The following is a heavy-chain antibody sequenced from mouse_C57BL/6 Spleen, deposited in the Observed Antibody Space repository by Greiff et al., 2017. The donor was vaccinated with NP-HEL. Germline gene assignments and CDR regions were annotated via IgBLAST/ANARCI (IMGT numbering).Heavy chain of an antibody. Sequence: EVQLQQSGPELVKPGASVKISCKASGYTFTDYYMNWVKQSHGKSLEWIGDINPNNGGTSYNQKFKGKATLTVDKSSSTAYMELRSLTSEDSAVYYCARWRLRSYFDYWGQGTTLTVSS. D-gene: IGHD1-1*01. CDR2: INPNNGGT. V-gene: IGHV1-26*01. CDR3: ARWRLRSYFDY. CDR1: GYTFTDYY. J-gene: IGHJ2*01.